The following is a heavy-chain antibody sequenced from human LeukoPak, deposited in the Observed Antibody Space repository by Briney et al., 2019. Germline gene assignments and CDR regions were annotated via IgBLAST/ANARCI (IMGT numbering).Heavy chain of an antibody. CDR3: ARDLGYCSGGSCYSGGGHDAFDI. Sequence: PSETLSLTCAVYGGSFSGYYWSWIRQPPGKGLEWIGEINHSGSTNYNPSLKSRVTISVDTSKNQFSLKLSSVTAADTAVYYCARDLGYCSGGSCYSGGGHDAFDIWGQGTMVTVSS. CDR2: INHSGST. CDR1: GGSFSGYY. D-gene: IGHD2-15*01. J-gene: IGHJ3*02. V-gene: IGHV4-34*01.